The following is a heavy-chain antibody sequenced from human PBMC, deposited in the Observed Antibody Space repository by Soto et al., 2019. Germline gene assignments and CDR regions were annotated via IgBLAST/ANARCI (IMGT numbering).Heavy chain of an antibody. D-gene: IGHD4-17*01. V-gene: IGHV3-30*18. Sequence: QVQLVESGGGEVQPGRSLTISCAASGFTFSTYGMHWVRQTPGKGLEWVAVISYDGTNKFYSESVKGRFTIYRDKFKNTLTLQMNSLRADDTAVYSCAKDLQSYGDYDYYCYGMDVWGLGTRVTVSS. J-gene: IGHJ6*02. CDR1: GFTFSTYG. CDR3: AKDLQSYGDYDYYCYGMDV. CDR2: ISYDGTNK.